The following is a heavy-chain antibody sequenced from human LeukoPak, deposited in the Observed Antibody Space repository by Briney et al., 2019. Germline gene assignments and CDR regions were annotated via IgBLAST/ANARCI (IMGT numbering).Heavy chain of an antibody. CDR1: GDSIRSSPYY. J-gene: IGHJ4*02. CDR2: IYYTGRT. D-gene: IGHD6-6*01. Sequence: SETLSLTCTVSGDSIRSSPYYWGWIRQSPGKGLEWIGSIYYTGRTYYNPSFKTQVTISVDISKNQFSLTLTSETAADTAIYFCERDRPFNPLVYWGQGTLVIVSA. V-gene: IGHV4-39*07. CDR3: ERDRPFNPLVY.